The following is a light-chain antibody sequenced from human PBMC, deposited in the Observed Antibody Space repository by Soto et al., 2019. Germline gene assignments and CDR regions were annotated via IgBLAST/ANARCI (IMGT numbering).Light chain of an antibody. CDR1: EIISTW. CDR2: DAS. Sequence: DIQMTQSPSTLSASLGDRVTITCLANEIISTWLAWYQQKPGKAPKLLISDASSLQSGVPSRFSGSGSGTAFTLTISSLQPDDFATYYCQQYSSRLLTFGGGTKVDIK. J-gene: IGKJ4*01. CDR3: QQYSSRLLT. V-gene: IGKV1-5*01.